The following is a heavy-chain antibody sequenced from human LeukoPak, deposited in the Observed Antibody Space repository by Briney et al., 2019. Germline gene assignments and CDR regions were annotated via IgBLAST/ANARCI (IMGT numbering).Heavy chain of an antibody. Sequence: PSETLSLTCAVYGGSFSGYYWNWIRQPPGKGLEWIGEINHSGSTNYNPSLKSRVTISVDTSKNQFSLKLSSVTAADTAVYYCARGSGGIPTIFGVVISPNYYYYGMDVWGQGTTVTVSS. CDR1: GGSFSGYY. D-gene: IGHD3-3*01. CDR2: INHSGST. V-gene: IGHV4-34*01. J-gene: IGHJ6*02. CDR3: ARGSGGIPTIFGVVISPNYYYYGMDV.